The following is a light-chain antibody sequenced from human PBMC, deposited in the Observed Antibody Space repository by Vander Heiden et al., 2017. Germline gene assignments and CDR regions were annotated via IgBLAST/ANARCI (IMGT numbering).Light chain of an antibody. Sequence: QSVLTQPPSASGTPGQRVTISCSGSISNLGSNYVYWYQQFPGTAPKLLIYRNNQRPSGVPDRFSGSKSGTSASLAISGLRSEDEADYYCAAWDDSLRGVFGGGTKLTVL. CDR2: RNN. CDR1: ISNLGSNY. J-gene: IGLJ2*01. CDR3: AAWDDSLRGV. V-gene: IGLV1-47*01.